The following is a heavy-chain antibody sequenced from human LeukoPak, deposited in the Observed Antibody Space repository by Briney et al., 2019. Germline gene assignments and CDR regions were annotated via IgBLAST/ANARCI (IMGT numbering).Heavy chain of an antibody. CDR2: IKSKTDGGTT. V-gene: IGHV3-15*01. CDR3: TTGAWTDPFDP. CDR1: GFTFSNAW. J-gene: IGHJ5*02. Sequence: KTAGYLRLSCAASGFTFSNAWMSWLRQAPGKGLKWVGRIKSKTDGGTTDYAAPVKGRFTISRDDSKNTLYLQMNSLKAEDTAVYYCTTGAWTDPFDPWGQGTLVTVSS. D-gene: IGHD3/OR15-3a*01.